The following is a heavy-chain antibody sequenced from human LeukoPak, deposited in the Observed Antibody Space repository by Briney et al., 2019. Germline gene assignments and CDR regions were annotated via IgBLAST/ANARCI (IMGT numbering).Heavy chain of an antibody. V-gene: IGHV3-30*03. Sequence: GGSLRLSCAASGFTFSSYGMHWVRQAPGKGLEWVAVISYDGSNKYYADSEKGRFTISRDNSKNTLYLQMNSLRAEDTAVYYCARGYGSGYYYYMDVWGKGTTVTVSS. CDR3: ARGYGSGYYYYMDV. CDR2: ISYDGSNK. J-gene: IGHJ6*03. CDR1: GFTFSSYG. D-gene: IGHD3-22*01.